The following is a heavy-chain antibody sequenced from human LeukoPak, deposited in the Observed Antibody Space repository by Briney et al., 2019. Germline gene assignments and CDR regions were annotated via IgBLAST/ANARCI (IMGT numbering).Heavy chain of an antibody. Sequence: GESLKISCQCSTYRFSTYWIGWVRQMPGRGLEWMGVIYPDDSDTRYNPSFEGQVPLSGDKSIGTSYLKRSSMRSSDTAIYYCPRQTGYHYVMDVWGQGTTVTVSS. CDR1: TYRFSTYW. CDR3: PRQTGYHYVMDV. CDR2: IYPDDSDT. J-gene: IGHJ6*02. V-gene: IGHV5-51*01.